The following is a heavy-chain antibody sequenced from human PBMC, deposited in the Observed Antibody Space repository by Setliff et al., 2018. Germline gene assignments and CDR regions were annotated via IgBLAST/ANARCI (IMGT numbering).Heavy chain of an antibody. CDR3: ARDNWGPEY. CDR2: IKSDRSST. V-gene: IGHV3-74*01. J-gene: IGHJ4*02. CDR1: GFTFSSFW. Sequence: HPGGSLRLSCAASGFTFSSFWMHWVRQAPGKGLVWVSRIKSDRSSTTYADSVKGRFTISRDNAKNTLYLQMNGLRAEDTAVYYCARDNWGPEYWGQGTLVTVSS. D-gene: IGHD7-27*01.